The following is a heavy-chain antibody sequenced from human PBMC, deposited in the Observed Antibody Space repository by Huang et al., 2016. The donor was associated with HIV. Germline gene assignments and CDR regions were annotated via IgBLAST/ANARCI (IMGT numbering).Heavy chain of an antibody. Sequence: EVQLVQSGAVVKKPGESLKISCKGSGYRFTNYWIGWVRQMPGKGLEWMGIIDPSDSDTKYSPSFQGQVTISADKAVSTAYLQWSRLKASDSAVYYCARPLLGYSNGYYFDNRGQGTLVTVSS. CDR2: IDPSDSDT. CDR1: GYRFTNYW. CDR3: ARPLLGYSNGYYFDN. V-gene: IGHV5-51*03. J-gene: IGHJ4*02. D-gene: IGHD5-18*01.